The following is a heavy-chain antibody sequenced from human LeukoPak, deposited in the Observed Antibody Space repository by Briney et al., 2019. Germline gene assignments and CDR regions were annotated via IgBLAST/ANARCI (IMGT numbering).Heavy chain of an antibody. CDR3: ARAPQRGYYPSAFDS. Sequence: SETLSLTCSVSSDSMSAGDYYWSWVRQPAEKGLEWIGRISFGGRTSYNPSLRRRVIISVDTSKNQFPLKLSSVTAADTAVYYCARAPQRGYYPSAFDSWGQGTLVTVSS. CDR1: SDSMSAGDYY. J-gene: IGHJ4*02. CDR2: ISFGGRT. D-gene: IGHD3-22*01. V-gene: IGHV4-61*02.